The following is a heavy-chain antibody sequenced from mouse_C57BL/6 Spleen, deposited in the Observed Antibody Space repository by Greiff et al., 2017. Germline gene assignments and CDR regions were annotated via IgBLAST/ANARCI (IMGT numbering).Heavy chain of an antibody. J-gene: IGHJ1*03. CDR3: ARNLGLNWYFDV. V-gene: IGHV2-2*01. CDR2: IWSGGST. Sequence: QVQLQQSEPGLVQPSQSLSITCTVSGFSLTSYGVHWVRQSPGKGLEWLGVIWSGGSTDYNAAFISRLSISKDNSKSQVFFKMNSLQADDTAIYYCARNLGLNWYFDVWGTGTTVTVSS. D-gene: IGHD4-1*01. CDR1: GFSLTSYG.